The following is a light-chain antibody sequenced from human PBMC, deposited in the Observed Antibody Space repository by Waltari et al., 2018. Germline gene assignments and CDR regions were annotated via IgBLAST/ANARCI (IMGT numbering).Light chain of an antibody. V-gene: IGLV2-14*01. CDR1: RSDIGGYDY. J-gene: IGLJ3*02. CDR3: SSYTDSMTQV. Sequence: QSALTQPASLSGSPGQSITLSCPGTRSDIGGYDYVPWYQHHPGKSPKLMIYGVSNRPSGVSNRFSGSRSGYTASLTISGLQAEDEAVYYCSSYTDSMTQVFGQGTKLTVL. CDR2: GVS.